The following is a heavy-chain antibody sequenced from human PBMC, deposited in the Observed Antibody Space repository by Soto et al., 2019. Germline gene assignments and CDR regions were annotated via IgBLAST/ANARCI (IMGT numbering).Heavy chain of an antibody. CDR1: GGSISSGGYS. Sequence: ASETLSLTCAVSGGSISSGGYSWSWIRQHPGKGLERIGYIYYSGSTYYNPSLKSRVTISLDTSKNQFSLKLSSVTAADTAVYYCARDPFYYDSSGYPTSNYGMDVWGQGTTVTVSS. D-gene: IGHD3-22*01. J-gene: IGHJ6*02. CDR2: IYYSGST. V-gene: IGHV4-31*11. CDR3: ARDPFYYDSSGYPTSNYGMDV.